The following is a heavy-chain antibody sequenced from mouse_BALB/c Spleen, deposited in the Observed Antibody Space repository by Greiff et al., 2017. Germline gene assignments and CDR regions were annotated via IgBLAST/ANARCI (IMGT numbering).Heavy chain of an antibody. CDR2: IYPGGGYT. D-gene: IGHD2-10*02. V-gene: IGHV1-63*02. CDR3: ARHEEKYGNYDAMDY. Sequence: VQLQQSGAELVRPGTSVKISCKASGYTFTNYWLGWVKQRPGHGLEWIGDIYPGGGYTNYNEKFKGKATLTADTSSSTAYMQLSSLTSEDSAVYFCARHEEKYGNYDAMDYWGQGTSVTVSS. J-gene: IGHJ4*01. CDR1: GYTFTNYW.